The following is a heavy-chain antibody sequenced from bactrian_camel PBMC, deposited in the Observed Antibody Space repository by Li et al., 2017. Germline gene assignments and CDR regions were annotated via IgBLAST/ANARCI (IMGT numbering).Heavy chain of an antibody. V-gene: IGHV3S53*01. CDR3: AAGHWGGRCFPAAGY. J-gene: IGHJ6*01. D-gene: IGHD5*01. CDR2: YTFGRST. Sequence: HVQLVESGGGTAQPGRSLRLSCAASGNTYSLNCLGCFRQTPGKEREQVAVFIYTFGRSTRYADSVKGRFTISQDRADSTVYLQMDSLEPEDTAKYYCAAGHWGGRCFPAAGYWGQGTQVTVS. CDR1: GNTYSLNC.